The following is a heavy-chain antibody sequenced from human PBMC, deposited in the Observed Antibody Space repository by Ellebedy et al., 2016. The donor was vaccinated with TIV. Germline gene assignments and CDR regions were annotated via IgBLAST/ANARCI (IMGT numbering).Heavy chain of an antibody. CDR2: IIPILGIA. Sequence: ASVKVSCKASGGTFSSYAISWVRQAPGQGLEWMGRIIPILGIANYAQKFQGRVTITADKSTSTAYMELSSLRSEDTAVYYCAREIAARASYYYYYGMDVWGQGTTVTVSS. J-gene: IGHJ6*02. D-gene: IGHD6-6*01. CDR1: GGTFSSYA. CDR3: AREIAARASYYYYYGMDV. V-gene: IGHV1-69*04.